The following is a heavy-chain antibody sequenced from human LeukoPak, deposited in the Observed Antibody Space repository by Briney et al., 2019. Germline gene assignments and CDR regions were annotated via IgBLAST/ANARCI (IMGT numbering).Heavy chain of an antibody. V-gene: IGHV1-46*01. D-gene: IGHD3-10*01. CDR2: INPSGGST. CDR3: ARGGFVTMVRGEPYYYYMDV. Sequence: GASVKVSCKASGYTFTSYYMHWVRQAPGQGLEWMGIINPSGGSTSYAQKFQGRVTMTTDTSTSTAYMELRSLRSDDTAVYYCARGGFVTMVRGEPYYYYMDVWGKGTTVTISS. J-gene: IGHJ6*03. CDR1: GYTFTSYY.